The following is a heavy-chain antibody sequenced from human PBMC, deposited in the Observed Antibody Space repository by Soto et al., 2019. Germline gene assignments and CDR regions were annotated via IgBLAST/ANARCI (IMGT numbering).Heavy chain of an antibody. CDR2: IKGTNGNI. V-gene: IGHV1-3*01. J-gene: IGHJ3*01. CDR1: GYIFTNYA. Sequence: QVQLMQSGAEVKMPGASVKVSCKASGYIFTNYAIHWVRQAPGQSLEWMGWIKGTNGNIQYAQQFQGRVTFTRDTFATTAYLGLNSLIFEGTALLFCGGAMMPDKAEGGIRGFEVWGPGTMVIVSS. CDR3: GGAMMPDKAEGGIRGFEV. D-gene: IGHD3-10*01.